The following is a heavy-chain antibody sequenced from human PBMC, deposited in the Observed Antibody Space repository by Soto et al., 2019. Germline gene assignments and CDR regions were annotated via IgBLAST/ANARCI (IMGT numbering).Heavy chain of an antibody. Sequence: SVKVSCKASGGIFSSYAISWLRQAPGQGLEWMGAVIPILGQAYYAQDLQDRVSITANESTRTTYMELSSLRSEDTAVYFCARVGGIGAPPGTDYWGQGTLVTVSS. CDR2: VIPILGQA. V-gene: IGHV1-69*13. CDR1: GGIFSSYA. CDR3: ARVGGIGAPPGTDY. D-gene: IGHD6-6*01. J-gene: IGHJ4*02.